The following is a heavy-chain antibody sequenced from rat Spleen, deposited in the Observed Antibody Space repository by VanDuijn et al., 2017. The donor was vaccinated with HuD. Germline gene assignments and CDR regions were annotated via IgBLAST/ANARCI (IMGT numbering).Heavy chain of an antibody. J-gene: IGHJ2*01. CDR2: IWSGGST. V-gene: IGHV2-15*01. CDR1: GFSLATYS. D-gene: IGHD1-7*01. CDR3: VRGGNGPKDYYFDC. Sequence: QVQLKESGPGLVQPSETLSLTCTVSGFSLATYSVSWVRQPSGKGLEWIGAIWSGGSTAYNSALKARLSISRDTSKSQVFLKMNSLKTEDVATYYCVRGGNGPKDYYFDCWGQGVMVTVSS.